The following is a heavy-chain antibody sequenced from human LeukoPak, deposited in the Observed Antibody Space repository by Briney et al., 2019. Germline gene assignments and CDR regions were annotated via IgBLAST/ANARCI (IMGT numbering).Heavy chain of an antibody. J-gene: IGHJ4*02. D-gene: IGHD3-10*01. CDR3: AKAEGSGNQPFDY. V-gene: IGHV3-23*01. CDR1: GFTFSSYA. Sequence: GGSLRLSCAASGFTFSSYAMSWVRQAPGKGLEWVSAISGSGGSTYYADSVKGRFTISRDNSKNTLYLQMYRLSAEDTAVYHCAKAEGSGNQPFDYWGQGTLVTVSS. CDR2: ISGSGGST.